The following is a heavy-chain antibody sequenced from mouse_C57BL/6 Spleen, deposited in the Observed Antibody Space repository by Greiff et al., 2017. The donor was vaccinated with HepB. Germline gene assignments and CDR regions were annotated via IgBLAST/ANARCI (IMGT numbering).Heavy chain of an antibody. CDR3: ARGAAQATFAY. Sequence: VQLQQSGAELVKPGASVKLSCTASGFNIKDYYMHWVKQRPEQGLEWIGRIDPEDGETKYAPKFPGKATITADTSSNTAYLQLRSLTSEDTAVYYCARGAAQATFAYWGQGTLVTVSA. V-gene: IGHV14-2*01. D-gene: IGHD3-2*02. J-gene: IGHJ3*01. CDR1: GFNIKDYY. CDR2: IDPEDGET.